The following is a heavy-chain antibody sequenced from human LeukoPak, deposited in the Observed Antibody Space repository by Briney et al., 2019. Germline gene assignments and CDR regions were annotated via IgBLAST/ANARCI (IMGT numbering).Heavy chain of an antibody. J-gene: IGHJ4*02. V-gene: IGHV4-30-2*01. CDR3: ARWKWELQYFDY. CDR1: GGSLSSGGYS. Sequence: TETLSLTCAVSGGSLSSGGYSWSWIRQPPGKGLEWIGYIYHSGSTYYNPSLKSRVTISVDRSKNQFSLKLSSVTAADTAVYYCARWKWELQYFDYWGQGTLVTVSS. CDR2: IYHSGST. D-gene: IGHD1-26*01.